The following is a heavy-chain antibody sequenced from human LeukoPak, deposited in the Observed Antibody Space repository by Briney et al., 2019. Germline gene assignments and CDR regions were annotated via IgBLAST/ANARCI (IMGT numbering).Heavy chain of an antibody. Sequence: GGSLRLSCAASGFTFSSYAMSWVRQAPGKGLEWVSAVSGSGGSTYYADSVKGRFTISRDNSKNTLYLQMNSLRAEDAAVYYCANPTLTTVMYWGQGTLVTVSS. CDR1: GFTFSSYA. V-gene: IGHV3-23*01. CDR2: VSGSGGST. CDR3: ANPTLTTVMY. D-gene: IGHD4-17*01. J-gene: IGHJ4*02.